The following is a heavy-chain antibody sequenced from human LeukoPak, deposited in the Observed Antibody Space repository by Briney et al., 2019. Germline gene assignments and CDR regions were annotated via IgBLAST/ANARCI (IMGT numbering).Heavy chain of an antibody. Sequence: PGGSLRLSCAASGFTFSNYTMNWVRQTPGKGLEWVSSISSSSSYIFYADSVKGRFTLSRDNAKKSLYLQMNSLRAEDTAVYYCARGSHYGYSTSWFHLVHIDYWGQGTLVTVSS. V-gene: IGHV3-21*01. CDR2: ISSSSSYI. CDR1: GFTFSNYT. J-gene: IGHJ4*02. D-gene: IGHD6-13*01. CDR3: ARGSHYGYSTSWFHLVHIDY.